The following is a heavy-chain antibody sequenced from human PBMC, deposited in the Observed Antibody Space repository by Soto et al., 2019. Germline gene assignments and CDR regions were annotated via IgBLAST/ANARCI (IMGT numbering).Heavy chain of an antibody. CDR2: ISGSGGST. J-gene: IGHJ3*02. V-gene: IGHV3-23*01. CDR1: GFTFISYA. Sequence: GGSLRLSCAASGFTFISYAMSWVLQAPWKGLEWVSAISGSGGSTYYADSVKGRFTISRDNSKNTLYLQMNSLRAEDTAVYYCAKDRRRITIFGVVTFDAFDIWGQGTMVTVSS. CDR3: AKDRRRITIFGVVTFDAFDI. D-gene: IGHD3-3*01.